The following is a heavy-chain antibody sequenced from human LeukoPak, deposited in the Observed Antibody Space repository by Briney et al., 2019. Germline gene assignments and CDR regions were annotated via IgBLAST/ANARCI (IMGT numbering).Heavy chain of an antibody. Sequence: ASVKVSCKASGYTFTSYDINWARQATGQGLEWMGWMNPNSGNTGYAQKFQGRVTMTRNTSISTAYMELSSLRSEDTAVYYCASRVWAPKDYYYGMDVWGQGTTVTVSS. CDR1: GYTFTSYD. V-gene: IGHV1-8*01. CDR3: ASRVWAPKDYYYGMDV. D-gene: IGHD6-13*01. CDR2: MNPNSGNT. J-gene: IGHJ6*02.